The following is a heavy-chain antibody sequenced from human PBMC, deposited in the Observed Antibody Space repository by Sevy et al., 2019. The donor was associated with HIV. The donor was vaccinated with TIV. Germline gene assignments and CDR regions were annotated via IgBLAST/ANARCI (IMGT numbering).Heavy chain of an antibody. Sequence: GESLKISCKGSGYSFNNYWIGWVRQLPGKGLEWMGVVYPADSDTRYSPSFQGQVTISVDKSISTAYLQWSSLKASDTAIYYCVSAGITAGFDYWGQGTLVTVSS. CDR1: GYSFNNYW. CDR3: VSAGITAGFDY. V-gene: IGHV5-51*01. CDR2: VYPADSDT. D-gene: IGHD6-13*01. J-gene: IGHJ4*02.